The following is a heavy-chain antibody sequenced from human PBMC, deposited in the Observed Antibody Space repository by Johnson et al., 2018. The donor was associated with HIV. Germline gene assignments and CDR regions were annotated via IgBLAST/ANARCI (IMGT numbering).Heavy chain of an antibody. V-gene: IGHV3-30*04. CDR1: LFTFSSYA. CDR2: ISYDGSNK. Sequence: QVQLVESGGGVVQPGRSLRLSCAASLFTFSSYAMHWVRQAPGKGLEWVAVISYDGSNKYYADSVKGRVTISRDNPKNTVYLHMNNLRAEDTAVYYCARDLAYNSRWTGAFDIWGQGTMVTVSS. J-gene: IGHJ3*02. D-gene: IGHD6-13*01. CDR3: ARDLAYNSRWTGAFDI.